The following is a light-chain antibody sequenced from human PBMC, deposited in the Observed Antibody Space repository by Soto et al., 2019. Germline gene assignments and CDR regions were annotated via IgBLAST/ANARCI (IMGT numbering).Light chain of an antibody. Sequence: EIVVTQSPATLSLSPGERATLSCRASQSVSSYLAWYQQKPGQAPRLLIYDASNRATGIPARFSGSGSGTDFTLTISRLEPEDFAVYYCQRYGSSPPLTFGGGTKVDIK. V-gene: IGKV3-20*01. CDR1: QSVSSY. CDR2: DAS. CDR3: QRYGSSPPLT. J-gene: IGKJ4*01.